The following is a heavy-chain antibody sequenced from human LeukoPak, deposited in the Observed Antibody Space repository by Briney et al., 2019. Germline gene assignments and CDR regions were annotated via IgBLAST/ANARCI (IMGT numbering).Heavy chain of an antibody. J-gene: IGHJ4*02. V-gene: IGHV4-31*03. CDR2: IYYSGST. CDR3: ARGGDNDEFDY. Sequence: SETLSLTCTVSGGSISSGGYYWSWIRQHPGKGLEWIGYIYYSGSTYYNPSLKSRVTISVDTSKNQFSLKLSSVTAADTAVYYCARGGDNDEFDYWGQGTLVTVSS. D-gene: IGHD5-24*01. CDR1: GGSISSGGYY.